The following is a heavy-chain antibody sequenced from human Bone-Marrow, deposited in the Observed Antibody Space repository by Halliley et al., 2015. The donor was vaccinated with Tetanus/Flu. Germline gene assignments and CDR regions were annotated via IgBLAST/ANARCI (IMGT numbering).Heavy chain of an antibody. CDR1: GGSISSYY. V-gene: IGHV4-59*01. Sequence: TLSLTCTLSGGSISSYYWSWIRQPPGKSLEWIGYVYYTGHTNYSPSLKSRVTISVDTYENHFSLHLSSVTAADTAVYYCARHMIRGVINWHFDLWGPGALVTVS. D-gene: IGHD3-10*01. CDR3: ARHMIRGVINWHFDL. CDR2: VYYTGHT. J-gene: IGHJ2*01.